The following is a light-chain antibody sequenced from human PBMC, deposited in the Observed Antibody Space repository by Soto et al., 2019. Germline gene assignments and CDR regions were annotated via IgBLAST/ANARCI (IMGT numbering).Light chain of an antibody. J-gene: IGKJ4*01. V-gene: IGKV2-28*01. Sequence: DIVMTQSPLSLPVTPGEPASISCRSSQSLLHSNGYNYLDWYLQKPGQSPQLLIYLGSNRASGVPDRFSGSGSGTDFTLKVRRVEAADVGVYYCMQAIQTPLTFGGGTKVDIK. CDR2: LGS. CDR3: MQAIQTPLT. CDR1: QSLLHSNGYNY.